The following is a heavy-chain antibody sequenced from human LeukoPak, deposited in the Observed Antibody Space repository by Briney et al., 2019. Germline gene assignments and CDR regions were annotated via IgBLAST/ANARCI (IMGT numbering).Heavy chain of an antibody. D-gene: IGHD6-6*01. CDR2: ISSSSSYI. J-gene: IGHJ5*02. CDR3: ARTGSSLFDP. V-gene: IGHV3-21*01. CDR1: GFTFSSYS. Sequence: GGSLRLSCAASGFTFSSYSMNWVRQAPGKVLEWVSSISSSSSYIYYADSVKGRFTISRDNAKNSLYLQMNSLRAEDTAVYYCARTGSSLFDPWGQGTLVTVSS.